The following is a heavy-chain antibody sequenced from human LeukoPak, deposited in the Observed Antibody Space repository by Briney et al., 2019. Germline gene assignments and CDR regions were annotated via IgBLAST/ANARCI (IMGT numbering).Heavy chain of an antibody. V-gene: IGHV3-11*01. J-gene: IGHJ5*02. D-gene: IGHD5-18*01. Sequence: NPGVSLRLPCAASGFIFSAYYMSWIRQAPGKGLEWVSYISSSDSTIFYAVSVKGSFNIPREIAKNALYLKMNSLRAEDTAVYYCERGGYSYGHNWFDPWGQGTLVTVSS. CDR1: GFIFSAYY. CDR3: ERGGYSYGHNWFDP. CDR2: ISSSDSTI.